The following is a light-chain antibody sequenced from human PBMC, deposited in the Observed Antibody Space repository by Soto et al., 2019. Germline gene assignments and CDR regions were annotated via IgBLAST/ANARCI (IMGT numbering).Light chain of an antibody. J-gene: IGLJ1*01. Sequence: QSVLTQPPSVSGAPGQRVTISCTGSSSKIGAGYDVNWYQQLPGVAPKLLIYDNINRPFGVTDRISGSKSGTSASLAITGLQAEDEADYYCQSYDSSLSAYVFGTGTKVTVL. CDR1: SSKIGAGYD. CDR3: QSYDSSLSAYV. V-gene: IGLV1-40*01. CDR2: DNI.